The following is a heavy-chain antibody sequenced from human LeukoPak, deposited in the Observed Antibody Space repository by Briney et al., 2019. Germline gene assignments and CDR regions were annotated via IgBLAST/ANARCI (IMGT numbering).Heavy chain of an antibody. D-gene: IGHD6-19*01. CDR3: AKDKDSSGWFIFDP. CDR2: IKQDGSEK. V-gene: IGHV3-7*01. CDR1: GFTFSSYW. J-gene: IGHJ5*02. Sequence: GGSLRLSCAASGFTFSSYWMSWVRQAPGKGLEWVANIKQDGSEKYYVDSVKGRFTISRDNAKNSLYLQMNSLRAEDTAVYYCAKDKDSSGWFIFDPWGQGTLVTVSS.